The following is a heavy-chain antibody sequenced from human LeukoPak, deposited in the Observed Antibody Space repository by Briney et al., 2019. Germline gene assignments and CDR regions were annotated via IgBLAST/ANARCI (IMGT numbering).Heavy chain of an antibody. Sequence: GGSLRLSCAASGFTFSSYSMNWVRQAPGKGLEWVSSISSSSSYICYADSVKGRFTISRDNAKNSLYLQMNSLRAEDTAVYYCARSSPHYDILTGYYPEAEYFQHWGQGTLVTVSS. CDR3: ARSSPHYDILTGYYPEAEYFQH. D-gene: IGHD3-9*01. CDR2: ISSSSSYI. CDR1: GFTFSSYS. J-gene: IGHJ1*01. V-gene: IGHV3-21*01.